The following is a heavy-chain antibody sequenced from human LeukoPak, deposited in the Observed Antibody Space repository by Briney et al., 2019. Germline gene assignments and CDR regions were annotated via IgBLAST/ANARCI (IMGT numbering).Heavy chain of an antibody. CDR1: GGSFSGYS. J-gene: IGHJ6*02. Sequence: PSETLSLTCAFYGGSFSGYSLTWIRQPPGKGLEWIGEINHSGINHFNPSLKSRVTISADTSKKQVFLNLSAVTAADTAVYYCAKKKVDVVGNQYYYYYGLDVWGHGTTVTDSS. V-gene: IGHV4-34*01. CDR2: INHSGIN. CDR3: AKKKVDVVGNQYYYYYGLDV. D-gene: IGHD2-21*01.